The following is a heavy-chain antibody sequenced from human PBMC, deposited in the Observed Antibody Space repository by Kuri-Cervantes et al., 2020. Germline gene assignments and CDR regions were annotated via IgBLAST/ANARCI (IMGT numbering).Heavy chain of an antibody. CDR1: GFTFDDYA. Sequence: GGSLRLSCAASGFTFDDYAMHWVRQAPGKGLEWVSGISWNSGSIGYAESVKGRFTISRDNAKNSLYLQMNSLRAEGTALYYWAKDKTYIPQAFDIWGQGTMVTVSS. J-gene: IGHJ3*02. CDR3: AKDKTYIPQAFDI. CDR2: ISWNSGSI. V-gene: IGHV3-9*01.